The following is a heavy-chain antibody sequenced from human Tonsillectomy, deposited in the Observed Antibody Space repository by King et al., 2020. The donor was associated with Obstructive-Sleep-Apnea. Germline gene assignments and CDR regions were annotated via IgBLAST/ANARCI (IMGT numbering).Heavy chain of an antibody. CDR3: AGISVLVCT. CDR1: GGSFSGYF. V-gene: IGHV4-34*01. D-gene: IGHD1-14*01. CDR2: IELSGNT. J-gene: IGHJ4*02. Sequence: VQLQQWGAGLLKPSETLSLTCAVYGGSFSGYFWSWIRQPPGRGLEWIGEIELSGNTNYNTSTKSRVTISVETSKDQLSRKLNSVTAADTSIYYCAGISVLVCTWGQGTLVTVSS.